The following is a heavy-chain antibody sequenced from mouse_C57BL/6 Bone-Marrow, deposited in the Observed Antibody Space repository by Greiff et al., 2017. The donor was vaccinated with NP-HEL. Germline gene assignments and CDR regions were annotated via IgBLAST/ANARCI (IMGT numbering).Heavy chain of an antibody. CDR3: ARSRLRQEGFAY. CDR1: GYTFTSYG. J-gene: IGHJ3*01. CDR2: IYPRSGNT. D-gene: IGHD2-4*01. Sequence: VQLQQSGAELARPGASVKLSCKASGYTFTSYGISWVKQRTGQGLEWIGEIYPRSGNTYYNEKFKGKATLTADKSSSTAYMELRSLTSEDSAVYFCARSRLRQEGFAYWGQGTLVTVSA. V-gene: IGHV1-81*01.